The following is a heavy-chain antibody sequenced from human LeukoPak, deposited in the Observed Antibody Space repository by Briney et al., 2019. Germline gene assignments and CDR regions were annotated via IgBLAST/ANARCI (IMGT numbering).Heavy chain of an antibody. J-gene: IGHJ4*02. CDR3: ARARSQYSGYDYKS. V-gene: IGHV4-61*02. CDR1: GGSIRSGNHY. CDR2: FYSSGTT. D-gene: IGHD5-12*01. Sequence: KPSETLSLTCTVSGGSIRSGNHYWSWIRQPAGKGLELIGRFYSSGTTNYDPTLKSRVTISVDTSKNQFSLKLSSVTAADTAVYYCARARSQYSGYDYKSWGQGTLVTVSS.